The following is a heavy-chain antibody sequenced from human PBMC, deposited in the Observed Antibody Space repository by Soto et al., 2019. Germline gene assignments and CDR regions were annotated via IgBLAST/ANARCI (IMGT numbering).Heavy chain of an antibody. Sequence: QLQLQESGLGLVKPSQTLSLTCAVSGGSISSGGYSWSWIRQPPGKGLEWIGYIYHSGSTYYNPSLKSRVTISVDRSKNQFSLKLSSVTAADTAVYYCASAGGLGAVAADYWGQGTLVTVSS. CDR1: GGSISSGGYS. CDR2: IYHSGST. J-gene: IGHJ4*02. CDR3: ASAGGLGAVAADY. V-gene: IGHV4-30-2*01. D-gene: IGHD6-19*01.